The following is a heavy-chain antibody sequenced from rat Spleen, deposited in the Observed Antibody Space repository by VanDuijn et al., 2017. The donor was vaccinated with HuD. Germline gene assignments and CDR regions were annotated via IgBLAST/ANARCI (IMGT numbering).Heavy chain of an antibody. V-gene: IGHV5-29*01. J-gene: IGHJ1*01. CDR1: GFTFSDYY. CDR3: ARAGYLRDWYFDF. D-gene: IGHD2-2*01. Sequence: EVQLVESDGGLVQPGRSLKLSCAASGFTFSDYYMAWVRQAPAKGLEWVATISYDGSSTYYRDSVKGRFTISRDNVKNTLYVQMDSLRSEDTATYHCARAGYLRDWYFDFWGPGAMVTVSS. CDR2: ISYDGSST.